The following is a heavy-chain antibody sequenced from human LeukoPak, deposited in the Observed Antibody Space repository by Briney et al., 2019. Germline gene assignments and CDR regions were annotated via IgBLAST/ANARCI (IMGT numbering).Heavy chain of an antibody. J-gene: IGHJ4*02. D-gene: IGHD2-8*01. CDR3: AKDLRPDGVDNFDH. Sequence: GGSLRLSCAASGFTFSSYSMNWVRQAPGKGLQWVANILASGSPTYYADSVKGRFIISRDNSKNTVYLQMNSLGVEDTAIYYCAKDLRPDGVDNFDHWGQGILVTVSS. CDR2: ILASGSPT. CDR1: GFTFSSYS. V-gene: IGHV3-23*01.